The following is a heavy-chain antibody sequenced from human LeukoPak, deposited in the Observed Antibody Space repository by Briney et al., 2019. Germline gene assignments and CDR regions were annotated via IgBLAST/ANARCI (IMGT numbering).Heavy chain of an antibody. CDR1: GGSISSYY. V-gene: IGHV4-4*07. J-gene: IGHJ4*02. D-gene: IGHD2/OR15-2a*01. Sequence: SETLSLTCTVYGGSISSYYWSWVRQPAGKGLEWIGRIYTSGSTNYNPSLKSRVTMSVDTSKNQFSLKLSSVTAADTAVYYCARGVPFQGRGVFDYWGQGTLVTVSS. CDR2: IYTSGST. CDR3: ARGVPFQGRGVFDY.